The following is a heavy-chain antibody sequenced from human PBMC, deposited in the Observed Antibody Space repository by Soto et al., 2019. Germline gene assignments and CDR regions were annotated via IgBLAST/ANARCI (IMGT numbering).Heavy chain of an antibody. CDR2: LFPGSGGT. CDR1: GYTFTTYF. D-gene: IGHD6-25*01. J-gene: IGHJ4*02. CDR3: AREWQRGTDY. V-gene: IGHV1-2*02. Sequence: QVQLVQSGAEVVKPGASVKVSCKASGYTFTTYFLYWVRQAPGQGLEWLGCLFPGSGGTNYAQKFQDTVTMTRDTSINSAYMELSRLTSDDTGLYYCAREWQRGTDYWGQGALITVSS.